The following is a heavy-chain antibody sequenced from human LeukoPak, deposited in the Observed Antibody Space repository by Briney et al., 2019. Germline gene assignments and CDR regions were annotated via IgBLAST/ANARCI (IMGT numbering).Heavy chain of an antibody. J-gene: IGHJ4*02. Sequence: GGSLRLSCAASGFTFSRYWMHWVRPAPGKGLVWVSRSNTDGSSANYADSVKGRFTISRDNAKSTLYLQMNSLRAEDTAVYYCARGYSDYYYFDSWGQGTLVTVSS. CDR1: GFTFSRYW. CDR3: ARGYSDYYYFDS. CDR2: SNTDGSSA. V-gene: IGHV3-74*01. D-gene: IGHD4-11*01.